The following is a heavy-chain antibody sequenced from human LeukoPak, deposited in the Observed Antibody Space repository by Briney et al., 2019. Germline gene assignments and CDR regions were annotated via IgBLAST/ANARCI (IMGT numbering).Heavy chain of an antibody. CDR1: GFTFSSYW. D-gene: IGHD5-24*01. CDR2: VKQDGSEK. CDR3: ARDIEMATMLN. V-gene: IGHV3-7*01. J-gene: IGHJ4*02. Sequence: GGSLRLSCAASGFTFSSYWMSWVRQAPGKGLEWVANVKQDGSEKYYVDSVKGRFTISRDNAKNSLYLQMNSLRAEDTAVYYCARDIEMATMLNWGQGTLVTVSS.